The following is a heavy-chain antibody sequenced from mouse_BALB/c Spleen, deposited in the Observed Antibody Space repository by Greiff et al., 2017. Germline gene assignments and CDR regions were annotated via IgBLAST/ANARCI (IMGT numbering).Heavy chain of an antibody. CDR2: IWAGGST. Sequence: QVQLKESGPGLVAPSQSLSITCTVSGFSLTSYGVHWVRQPPGKGLEWLGVIWAGGSTNYNSALMSRLSISKDTSKSQVFLKMNSLQTDDTAMYDSARDNYDRRGTWFADWGQGTLVTVSA. CDR3: ARDNYDRRGTWFAD. CDR1: GFSLTSYG. D-gene: IGHD2-4*01. J-gene: IGHJ3*01. V-gene: IGHV2-9*02.